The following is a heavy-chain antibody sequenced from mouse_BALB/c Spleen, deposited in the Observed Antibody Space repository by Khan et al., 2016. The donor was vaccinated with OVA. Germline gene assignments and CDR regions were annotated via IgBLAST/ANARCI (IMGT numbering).Heavy chain of an antibody. J-gene: IGHJ3*01. D-gene: IGHD2-14*01. Sequence: VRLQQSGPDLVTTAASVKISCKASGYSFTAYYINWVKLSHGKSLECLGRINPNTATTNYNQKFKGKAILTVDTSSSTAYMELRSLTSEDSAVYFCARGYDFFAYWGQGTLVTVSA. CDR1: GYSFTAYY. V-gene: IGHV1-26*01. CDR3: ARGYDFFAY. CDR2: INPNTATT.